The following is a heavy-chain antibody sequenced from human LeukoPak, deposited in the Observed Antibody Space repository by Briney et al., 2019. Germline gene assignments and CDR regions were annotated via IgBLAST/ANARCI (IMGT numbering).Heavy chain of an antibody. CDR3: ARDPYYYDSSGYYYGY. CDR2: IIPIFGTA. J-gene: IGHJ4*02. D-gene: IGHD3-22*01. CDR1: GGTFSSYA. V-gene: IGHV1-69*05. Sequence: SVKVSCKASGGTFSSYAISWVRQAPGQGLEWMGRIIPIFGTANYAQKFQGRVTITTDESTSTAYMELSSLRSEDAAVYYCARDPYYYDSSGYYYGYWGQGTLVTVSS.